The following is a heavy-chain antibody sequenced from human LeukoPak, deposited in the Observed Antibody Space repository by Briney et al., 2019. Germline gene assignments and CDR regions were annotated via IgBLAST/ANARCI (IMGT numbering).Heavy chain of an antibody. D-gene: IGHD1-26*01. CDR2: INSDGSST. J-gene: IGHJ3*02. V-gene: IGHV3-74*01. CDR3: AKDKLGGSYDGFDI. CDR1: GFTFSSYW. Sequence: RGSLRLSCAASGFTFSSYWMHWVRQAPGKGLVWVSRINSDGSSTSYADSVKGRFTISRDNAKNTLYLQMNSLRAEDTAVYYCAKDKLGGSYDGFDIWGQGTMVTVSS.